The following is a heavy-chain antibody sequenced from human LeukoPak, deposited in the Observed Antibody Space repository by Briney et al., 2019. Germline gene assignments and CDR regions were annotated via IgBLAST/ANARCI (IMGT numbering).Heavy chain of an antibody. CDR3: ARLSDQLSYYYYMDV. CDR2: ISAYNGNT. V-gene: IGHV1-18*01. D-gene: IGHD2-2*01. Sequence: GASVKVSCKASGYTFTSYGISWVRQAPGQGLEWMGWISAYNGNTNYAQKLQGRVIMTTDTSTSTAYMELRSLRSDDTAVYYCARLSDQLSYYYYMDVWGKGTTVTVSS. CDR1: GYTFTSYG. J-gene: IGHJ6*03.